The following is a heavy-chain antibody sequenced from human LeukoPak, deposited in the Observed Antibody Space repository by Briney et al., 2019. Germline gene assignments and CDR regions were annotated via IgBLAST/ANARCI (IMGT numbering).Heavy chain of an antibody. J-gene: IGHJ4*02. V-gene: IGHV3-30*18. CDR2: ISYDGSNK. D-gene: IGHD2-21*01. CDR1: GFTFSSYG. CDR3: AKADVVVIAPHY. Sequence: PGGSLRLSCAASGFTFSSYGMHWVRQAPGKGLEWVAVISYDGSNKYYADSVKGRFTISRDNSKNTLYLQMNSLRAEDTAVYYCAKADVVVIAPHYWGQGTLVTVSS.